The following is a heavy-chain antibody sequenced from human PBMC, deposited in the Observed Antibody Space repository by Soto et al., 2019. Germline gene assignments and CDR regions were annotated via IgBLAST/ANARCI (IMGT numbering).Heavy chain of an antibody. V-gene: IGHV3-30-3*01. CDR1: GFTFSSYA. Sequence: GGSLRLSCAASGFTFSSYAMHWVRQAPGKGLEWVAVISYDGSNKYYADSVKGRFTISRDNSKNTLYLQMNSLRAEDTAVYYCARDAADSSSWYAYVDYWGQGTLVTVSS. D-gene: IGHD6-13*01. CDR2: ISYDGSNK. CDR3: ARDAADSSSWYAYVDY. J-gene: IGHJ4*02.